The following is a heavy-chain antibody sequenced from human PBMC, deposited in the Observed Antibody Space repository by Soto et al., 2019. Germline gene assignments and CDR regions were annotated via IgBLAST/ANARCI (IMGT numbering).Heavy chain of an antibody. CDR2: IRSKAYGGTT. D-gene: IGHD3-3*01. J-gene: IGHJ6*02. Sequence: GGSLRLSCTASVFTFGDYSMSLFRQAPGKGLECVCFIRSKAYGGTTEYAASVKGRFTISRDDSKSIAYLQMNSLKTEDTAVYYCTRVERFLDYNYYYGMEVWGQGTTVTFSS. CDR1: VFTFGDYS. V-gene: IGHV3-49*03. CDR3: TRVERFLDYNYYYGMEV.